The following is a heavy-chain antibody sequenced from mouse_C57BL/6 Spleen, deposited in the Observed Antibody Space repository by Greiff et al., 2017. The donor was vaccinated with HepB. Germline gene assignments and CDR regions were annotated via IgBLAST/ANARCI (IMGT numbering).Heavy chain of an antibody. CDR1: GFSLTSYG. CDR3: ARNWDDYDGYFDY. V-gene: IGHV2-2*01. J-gene: IGHJ2*01. Sequence: QVQLQQSGPGLVQPSQSLSITCTVSGFSLTSYGVHWVRQSPGKGLEWLGVIWSGGSTDYNAAFISRLSISKDNSKSQVFFKMNSLQADDTAINYCARNWDDYDGYFDYWGQGTTLTVSS. D-gene: IGHD2-4*01. CDR2: IWSGGST.